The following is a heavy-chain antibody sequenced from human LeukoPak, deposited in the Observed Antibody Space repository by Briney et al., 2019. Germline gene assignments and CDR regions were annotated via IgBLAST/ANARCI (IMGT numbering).Heavy chain of an antibody. CDR3: AKGAVPAASRLYGMDV. J-gene: IGHJ6*02. V-gene: IGHV3-30*18. D-gene: IGHD2-2*01. Sequence: GGSLRLSCAASGFTFSSYGMHWVRQAPGKGLEWVAVISYDGSNKYYADSVKGRFTISRDNSKNTLYLQMNSLRAEDTAVYHCAKGAVPAASRLYGMDVWGQGTTVTVSS. CDR1: GFTFSSYG. CDR2: ISYDGSNK.